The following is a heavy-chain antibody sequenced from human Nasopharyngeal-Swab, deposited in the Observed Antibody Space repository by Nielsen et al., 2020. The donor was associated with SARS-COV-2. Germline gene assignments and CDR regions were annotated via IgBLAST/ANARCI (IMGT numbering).Heavy chain of an antibody. CDR2: TYYRSKWYN. V-gene: IGHV6-1*01. Sequence: SQTLSLTCAISGDSVSSSSAAWNCIRQSPSRGLEWLGRTYYRSKWYNDYAVSVKSRITINPGTSKNQFSLHLNSVTPEDTAVYYCARARGAYGDYYYYYYTDVWGKGTTVTVSS. CDR3: ARARGAYGDYYYYYYTDV. D-gene: IGHD4-17*01. J-gene: IGHJ6*03. CDR1: GDSVSSSSAA.